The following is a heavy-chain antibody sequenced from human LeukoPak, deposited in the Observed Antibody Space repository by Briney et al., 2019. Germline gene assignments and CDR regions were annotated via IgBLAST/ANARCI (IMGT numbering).Heavy chain of an antibody. V-gene: IGHV3-9*01. J-gene: IGHJ5*02. D-gene: IGHD3-22*01. Sequence: SLRLSCAASGFTFDDYAMHWVRQAPRKGLEWVSGISWNSGSIGYAGSVKGRFIISRENAKNSLYLKMNSLRAEDTALYYCAKGSSGYYNWFDPWGQGTLVTVSS. CDR1: GFTFDDYA. CDR3: AKGSSGYYNWFDP. CDR2: ISWNSGSI.